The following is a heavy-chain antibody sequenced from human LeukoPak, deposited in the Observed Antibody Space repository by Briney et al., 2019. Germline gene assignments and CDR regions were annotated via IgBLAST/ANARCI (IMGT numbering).Heavy chain of an antibody. J-gene: IGHJ4*02. Sequence: GGSLRLSCAASGFTFSSYAMGWVRQAPGKGLEWVSVISGSGGSTYYADSVKGRFTISRDNAKNSLYLQMNSLRAEDTAVYYCARDSAYSNYYWGQGTLVTVSS. V-gene: IGHV3-23*01. CDR2: ISGSGGST. CDR3: ARDSAYSNYY. D-gene: IGHD4-11*01. CDR1: GFTFSSYA.